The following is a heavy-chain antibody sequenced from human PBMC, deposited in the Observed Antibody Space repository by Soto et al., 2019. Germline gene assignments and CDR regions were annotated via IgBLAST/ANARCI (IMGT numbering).Heavy chain of an antibody. D-gene: IGHD3-3*01. CDR1: GGSISSYY. CDR3: ARGDFWSGSTIDY. CDR2: IYYSGST. Sequence: SETLSLTCTVSGGSISSYYWSWIRQPPGKGLEWIGYIYYSGSTNYNPSLKSRVTISVDTSKNQFSLKLSSVTAADTAVYYCARGDFWSGSTIDYWGQGTLVTVSS. V-gene: IGHV4-59*08. J-gene: IGHJ4*02.